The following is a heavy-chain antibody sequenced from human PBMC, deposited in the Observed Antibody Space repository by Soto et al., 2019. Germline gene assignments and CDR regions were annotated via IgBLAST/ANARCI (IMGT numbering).Heavy chain of an antibody. CDR1: GGSFSGYY. Sequence: SETLSLTCAVYGGSFSGYYWSWIRQPPGKGLEWIGEINHSGSTNYNPSLKSRVTISVDTSKNQFSLKLSSVTAADTAVYYCARVAKYQLLRSVWFDPWGQGTLVTVAS. V-gene: IGHV4-34*01. CDR3: ARVAKYQLLRSVWFDP. CDR2: INHSGST. D-gene: IGHD2-2*01. J-gene: IGHJ5*02.